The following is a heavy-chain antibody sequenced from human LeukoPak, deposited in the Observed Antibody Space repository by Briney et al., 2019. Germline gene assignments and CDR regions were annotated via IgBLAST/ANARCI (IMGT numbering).Heavy chain of an antibody. Sequence: GGSLRLSCAASGFTFSSYAMSWVRQAPGKGLEWVAVISYDGSNKYYADSVKGRFTISRDNSKNTLYLQMNSLRAEDTAVYYCAKDLHTAMVTNFDYWGQGTLVTVSS. D-gene: IGHD5-18*01. CDR1: GFTFSSYA. CDR2: ISYDGSNK. J-gene: IGHJ4*02. V-gene: IGHV3-30-3*01. CDR3: AKDLHTAMVTNFDY.